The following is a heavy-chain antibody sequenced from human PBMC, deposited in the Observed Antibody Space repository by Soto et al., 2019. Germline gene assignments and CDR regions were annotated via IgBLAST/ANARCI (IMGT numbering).Heavy chain of an antibody. D-gene: IGHD5-18*01. CDR1: GFTFSSYS. V-gene: IGHV3-21*01. CDR3: ARDARMDTAMVDFDY. CDR2: ISSSSSYI. J-gene: IGHJ4*02. Sequence: ESGGGLVKPGGSLRLSCAASGFTFSSYSMNWVRQAPGKGLEWVSSISSSSSYIYYADSVKGRFTISRDNAKNSLYLQMNSLRAEDTAVYYCARDARMDTAMVDFDYWGQGTLVTVSS.